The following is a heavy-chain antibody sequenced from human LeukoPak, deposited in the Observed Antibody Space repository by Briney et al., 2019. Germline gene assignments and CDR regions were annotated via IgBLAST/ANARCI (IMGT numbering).Heavy chain of an antibody. CDR3: ARDLELERNRWNYFES. V-gene: IGHV4-59*01. D-gene: IGHD1-1*01. CDR2: MHYSGDT. J-gene: IGHJ4*02. Sequence: PSETLSLTCTASGGSISSFFWSWIRQPPGKGLEWIGSMHYSGDTKYNPSLRSRVSLSIDTSMQQISLRLSSVTAADTAVYYCARDLELERNRWNYFESWGQGTLVTVSS. CDR1: GGSISSFF.